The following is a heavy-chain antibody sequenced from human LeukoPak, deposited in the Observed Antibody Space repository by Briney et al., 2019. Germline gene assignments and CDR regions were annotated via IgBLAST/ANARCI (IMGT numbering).Heavy chain of an antibody. V-gene: IGHV1-2*02. J-gene: IGHJ4*02. D-gene: IGHD3-3*01. CDR1: GYTFTGYY. Sequence: ASVKVSCKASGYTFTGYYMHWVRQAPGQGLEWMGWINPNSGGTNYAQKLQGRVTMTRDTSISTAYMGLSRLRSDDTAVYYCATDTSRFLEWLPKVYFEYWCQGTLVIVAS. CDR3: ATDTSRFLEWLPKVYFEY. CDR2: INPNSGGT.